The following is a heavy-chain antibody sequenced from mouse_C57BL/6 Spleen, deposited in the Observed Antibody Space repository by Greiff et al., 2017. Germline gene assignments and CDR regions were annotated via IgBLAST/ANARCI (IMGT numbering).Heavy chain of an antibody. J-gene: IGHJ4*01. CDR1: GFSLSTSGMG. V-gene: IGHV8-12*01. CDR2: IYWDDDK. Sequence: QVTLKVSGPGLLQSSQTLSLTCSFSGFSLSTSGMGVSWIRQPSGKGLEWLAHIYWDDDKRYNPSLKSRLTISKDTSRNQVFLKITSVDTADTATYYCARAYGNYKDYAMDYWGQGTSVTVSS. D-gene: IGHD2-1*01. CDR3: ARAYGNYKDYAMDY.